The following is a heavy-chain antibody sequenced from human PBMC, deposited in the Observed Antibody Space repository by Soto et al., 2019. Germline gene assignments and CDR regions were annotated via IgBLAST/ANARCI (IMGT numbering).Heavy chain of an antibody. CDR2: IWSDGSNK. CDR3: ARDRKLQHLGHYCYDMDV. CDR1: GFTFSSYG. V-gene: IGHV3-33*01. J-gene: IGHJ6*02. Sequence: QVQLVESGGGVVQPGRSLRLSCAASGFTFSSYGMHWVRQAPGKGLEWVAVIWSDGSNKYYADSVKGRFTISRDNSKNTLYLQMNSLRAEDMAVYYFARDRKLQHLGHYCYDMDVWGQGTTVTVSS. D-gene: IGHD6-13*01.